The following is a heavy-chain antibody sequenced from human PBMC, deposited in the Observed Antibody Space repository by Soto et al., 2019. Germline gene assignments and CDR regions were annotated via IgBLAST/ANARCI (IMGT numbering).Heavy chain of an antibody. CDR3: AKDQASGQGSFDS. Sequence: GGSLRLSCTVSGFAFNIYGMHWVRQAPDKGLEWVALISDDGSNQYYADSVKGRFTISRDNSKNTLFLQMKSLRADDTAVYYCAKDQASGQGSFDSWGQGTLVTVSS. CDR2: ISDDGSNQ. V-gene: IGHV3-30*18. J-gene: IGHJ4*02. CDR1: GFAFNIYG.